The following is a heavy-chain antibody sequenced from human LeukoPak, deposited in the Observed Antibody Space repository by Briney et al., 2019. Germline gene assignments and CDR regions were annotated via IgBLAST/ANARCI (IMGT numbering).Heavy chain of an antibody. CDR3: ATHYYDVSGYYYPFDS. D-gene: IGHD3-22*01. V-gene: IGHV3-23*01. CDR1: GLTFTSYP. J-gene: IGHJ4*02. CDR2: ISGGSGDI. Sequence: GGPLSLSGAASGLTFTSYPLSWFGRPPGRGLDGSSAISGGSGDIFYADSVKGRFTISRDNSENTLYLQMDSLRAEDTALYYCATHYYDVSGYYYPFDSWGPGTLVTVSS.